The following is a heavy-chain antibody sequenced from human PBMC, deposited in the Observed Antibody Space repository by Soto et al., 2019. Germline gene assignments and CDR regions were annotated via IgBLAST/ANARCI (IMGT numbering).Heavy chain of an antibody. CDR2: INHRGST. CDR3: AGSGWFDP. V-gene: IGHV4-34*01. Sequence: SETLSLTCAVYGVSFSRYYLSWIRQPPGKGLEWIGEINHRGSTNYNPSLKSRVTISVDTSKTQFSRKLSSVTAADTAVYYCAGSGWFDPWGQGNLVTVSS. CDR1: GVSFSRYY. J-gene: IGHJ5*02. D-gene: IGHD6-25*01.